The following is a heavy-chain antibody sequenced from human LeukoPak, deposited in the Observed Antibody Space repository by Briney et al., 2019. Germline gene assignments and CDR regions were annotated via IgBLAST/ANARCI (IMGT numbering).Heavy chain of an antibody. CDR1: GGSISSSNW. D-gene: IGHD6-13*01. V-gene: IGHV4-4*02. CDR2: IYHSGST. Sequence: PSGTLSLTCAVSGGSISSSNWWSWVRQPPGKGLEWIGEIYHSGSTNYNPSLKSRVTISVDKSKNQFSLKLSSVTAADTAVYYCARAPYSSSWSRSHPGFDPWGQGTLVTVSS. CDR3: ARAPYSSSWSRSHPGFDP. J-gene: IGHJ5*02.